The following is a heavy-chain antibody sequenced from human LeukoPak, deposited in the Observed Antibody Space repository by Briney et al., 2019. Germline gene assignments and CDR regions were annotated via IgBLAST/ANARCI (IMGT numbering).Heavy chain of an antibody. CDR1: AYNFTNYW. J-gene: IGHJ4*02. Sequence: GESLKISCKGPAYNFTNYWIGWVRQMPGKGLEWMGIIYPGDSDTRYSPSFQGQVTISADKSISTAYLQWSSLQASDTAMYYCASVAAAGPFDYWGQGTLVTVSS. V-gene: IGHV5-51*01. CDR3: ASVAAAGPFDY. CDR2: IYPGDSDT. D-gene: IGHD6-13*01.